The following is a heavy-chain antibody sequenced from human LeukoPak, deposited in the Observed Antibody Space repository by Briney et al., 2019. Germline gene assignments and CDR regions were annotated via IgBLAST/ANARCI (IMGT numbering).Heavy chain of an antibody. V-gene: IGHV1-8*01. J-gene: IGHJ1*01. CDR3: ARRTYSGVYSVVH. CDR1: GYTFTSYD. D-gene: IGHD1-26*01. CDR2: MNRNSGNK. Sequence: GASVKVSCEASGYTFTSYDINWVRQAPGQRREWMGWMNRNSGNKGSAQKIRGRVTMTRNTSISTAYLGLSSLGSEGTAVYSCARRTYSGVYSVVHWGRGTLVTVSS.